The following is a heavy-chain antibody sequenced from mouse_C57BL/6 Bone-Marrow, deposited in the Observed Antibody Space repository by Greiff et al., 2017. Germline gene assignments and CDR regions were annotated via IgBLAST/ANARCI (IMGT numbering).Heavy chain of an antibody. Sequence: QVQLQQPGAELVRPGSSVKLSCKASGYTFTSYWMHWVKQRPIQGLEWIGNIDPSDSGTHYNQKFKDKATLTVDKSSSTAYMQLSSLTSEDSAVXYCAITTVVPYWYFDVWGTGTTVTVSS. CDR1: GYTFTSYW. CDR3: AITTVVPYWYFDV. D-gene: IGHD1-1*01. V-gene: IGHV1-52*01. CDR2: IDPSDSGT. J-gene: IGHJ1*03.